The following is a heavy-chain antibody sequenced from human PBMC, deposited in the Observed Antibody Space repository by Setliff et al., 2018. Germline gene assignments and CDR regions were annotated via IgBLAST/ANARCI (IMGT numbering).Heavy chain of an antibody. CDR1: GVSISSYY. D-gene: IGHD1-26*01. CDR2: IQKSGST. Sequence: SETLSLTCNVSGVSISSYYWSWIRQPPRKGLESIGYIQKSGSTNYNPSLKGRVTISVDTSRNQFSLNLTSVTAADTALYFCARDNTILGATDYWGQGALVTVSS. CDR3: ARDNTILGATDY. V-gene: IGHV4-59*08. J-gene: IGHJ4*02.